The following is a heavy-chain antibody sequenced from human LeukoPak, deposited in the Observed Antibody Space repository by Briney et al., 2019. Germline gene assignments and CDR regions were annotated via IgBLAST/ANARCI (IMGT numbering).Heavy chain of an antibody. CDR1: GFTFSRYA. CDR3: AKLTGIGSFDY. CDR2: ISYDGSNK. V-gene: IGHV3-30*04. J-gene: IGHJ4*02. D-gene: IGHD3-9*01. Sequence: PGGSLRLSCAASGFTFSRYAMHWVRQAPGKGLEWVAVISYDGSNKYYADSVKGRFTISRDNSKNTLYLQMNSLRAEDTAVYYCAKLTGIGSFDYWGRGTLVTVSS.